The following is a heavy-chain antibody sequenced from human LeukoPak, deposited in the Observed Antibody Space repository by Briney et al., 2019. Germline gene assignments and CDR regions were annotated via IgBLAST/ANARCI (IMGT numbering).Heavy chain of an antibody. D-gene: IGHD4-11*01. Sequence: GGSLRLSCAASGFTFSSYAMSWVRQAPGKGLEWVSVISGSGGTTFYADSVKGRFTISRDNSKNTLYLQMNSLRAEDTAVYYCAKVQQFYFDYWGRGTLVTVSS. CDR1: GFTFSSYA. J-gene: IGHJ4*02. CDR3: AKVQQFYFDY. CDR2: ISGSGGTT. V-gene: IGHV3-23*01.